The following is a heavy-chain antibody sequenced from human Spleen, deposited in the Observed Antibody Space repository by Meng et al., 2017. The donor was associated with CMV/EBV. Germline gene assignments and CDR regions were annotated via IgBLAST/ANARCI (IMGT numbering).Heavy chain of an antibody. CDR3: ARDPAYCRPTTCRRWFDP. V-gene: IGHV4-61*01. J-gene: IGHJ5*02. CDR1: RGSVRSDTFY. D-gene: IGHD2-21*01. CDR2: ISQRRRT. Sequence: PETLSPTCSVTRGSVRSDTFYWNWIRQPPGKRLEWIGYISQRRRTNSSPSLRSRVTISRDASKNQFSLKLMSVTAADTAVYYCARDPAYCRPTTCRRWFDPWGQGTLVTVSS.